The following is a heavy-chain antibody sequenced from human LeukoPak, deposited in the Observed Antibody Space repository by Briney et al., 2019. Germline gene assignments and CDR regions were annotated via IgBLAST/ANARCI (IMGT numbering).Heavy chain of an antibody. CDR3: ARDFQVAARPHWFDP. D-gene: IGHD6-6*01. Sequence: PGGSLRLSCAASGFTFSSYAMSWVRQAPGKGPEWVSSITSSSSYIYYADSVKGRFTISRDNSKNTLYLHVNSLRPEDTAVYYCARDFQVAARPHWFDPWGQGTLVTVSS. V-gene: IGHV3-21*01. CDR1: GFTFSSYA. J-gene: IGHJ5*02. CDR2: ITSSSSYI.